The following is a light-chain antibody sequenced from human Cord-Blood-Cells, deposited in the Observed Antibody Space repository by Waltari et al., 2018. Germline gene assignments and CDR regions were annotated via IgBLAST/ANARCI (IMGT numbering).Light chain of an antibody. CDR1: SSDVGGYNY. J-gene: IGLJ3*02. CDR3: SSYTSSSTRV. V-gene: IGLV2-14*03. CDR2: DVS. Sequence: QSALTQPASVSGSPGQSITISCTGTSSDVGGYNYVSWHQQHPGKAPKLMIFDVSNRPSGVSNRFYGAKSCNTASLTISGLQAEDEADYYCSSYTSSSTRVFGGGTKLTVL.